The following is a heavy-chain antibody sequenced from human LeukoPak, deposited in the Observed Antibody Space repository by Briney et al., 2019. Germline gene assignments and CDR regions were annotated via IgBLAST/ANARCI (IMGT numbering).Heavy chain of an antibody. Sequence: GGSPRLSCAASGFTFSSFGMHWVRQTPGKGLEWLTFIHNDGITEYYADSVKGRFTISRDNSKNTVYLQMNSLRVEDTAVYYCAKDDPTGRYLWGQGTLVPVSS. CDR3: AKDDPTGRYL. CDR2: IHNDGITE. CDR1: GFTFSSFG. D-gene: IGHD1-26*01. J-gene: IGHJ4*02. V-gene: IGHV3-30*02.